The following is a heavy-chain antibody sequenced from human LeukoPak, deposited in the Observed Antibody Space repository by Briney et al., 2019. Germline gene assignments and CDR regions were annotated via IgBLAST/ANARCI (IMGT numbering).Heavy chain of an antibody. V-gene: IGHV4-39*01. CDR3: TSGYFVHTFDF. CDR1: GGSIRSSSYY. CDR2: IYFTGNT. Sequence: SETLSLTCTVSGGSIRSSSYYWGWIRQPPGTWLEWIGSIYFTGNTYYNPSLTTRVTIPIDTSKNQFSLNLSSVTATDTAMYYCTSGYFVHTFDFWGQGPLVTVSS. J-gene: IGHJ4*02. D-gene: IGHD2-2*03.